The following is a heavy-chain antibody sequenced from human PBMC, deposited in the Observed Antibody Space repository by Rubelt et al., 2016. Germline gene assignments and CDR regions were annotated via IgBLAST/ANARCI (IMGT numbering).Heavy chain of an antibody. CDR2: ISASGGST. Sequence: GLEWVSAISASGGSTYYADSVKGRFTISRDNSKNTLYLQMNSLRAEDTAVYYCARVHYDILTGYPHKDAFDIWGQGTMVTVSS. D-gene: IGHD3-9*01. V-gene: IGHV3-23*01. J-gene: IGHJ3*02. CDR3: ARVHYDILTGYPHKDAFDI.